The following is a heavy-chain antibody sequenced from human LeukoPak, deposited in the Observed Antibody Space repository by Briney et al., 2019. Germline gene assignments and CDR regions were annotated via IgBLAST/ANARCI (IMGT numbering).Heavy chain of an antibody. V-gene: IGHV3-23*01. J-gene: IGHJ4*02. D-gene: IGHD3-22*01. CDR2: ISGSGGST. CDR3: ARDSYDSSGYPDY. CDR1: GFTFSSYA. Sequence: GGSLRLSCAASGFTFSSYAMSWVRQAPGKGLEWVSAISGSGGSTYYADSVKGRFTISRDNSKNTLYLQMNSLRDEDTAVYYCARDSYDSSGYPDYWGQGTLVTVSS.